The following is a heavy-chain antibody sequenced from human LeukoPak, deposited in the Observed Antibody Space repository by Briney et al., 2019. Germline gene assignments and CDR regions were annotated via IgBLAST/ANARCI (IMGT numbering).Heavy chain of an antibody. D-gene: IGHD2-15*01. CDR3: VRGGASTWS. J-gene: IGHJ5*02. V-gene: IGHV3-74*01. Sequence: GGSLRLSCAASGFTFSSYSMNWVRQAPGKGPVWVSRINDGGSSTTYADSVKGRFTISRDDAKNTLYLQMNSLRAEDTAVYYCVRGGASTWSWGQGTLVTVSS. CDR2: INDGGSST. CDR1: GFTFSSYS.